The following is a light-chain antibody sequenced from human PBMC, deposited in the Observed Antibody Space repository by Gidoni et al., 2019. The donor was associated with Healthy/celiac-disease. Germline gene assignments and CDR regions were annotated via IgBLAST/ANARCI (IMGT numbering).Light chain of an antibody. CDR3: QQYNSYWT. Sequence: DIQMTQSPSTLSASVGDRFTITCRASQSISSWLAWYQQKPCKAPKLLIYDASSLEIGVPSRFSGSGSGTEFTLTISSLQPVDFATYYCQQYNSYWTFGQGTKVEIK. CDR2: DAS. J-gene: IGKJ1*01. V-gene: IGKV1-5*01. CDR1: QSISSW.